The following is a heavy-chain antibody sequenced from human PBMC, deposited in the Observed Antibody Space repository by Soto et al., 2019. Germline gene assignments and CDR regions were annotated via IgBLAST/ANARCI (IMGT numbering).Heavy chain of an antibody. CDR1: GDSVSTNSGA. Sequence: PSQTLSLTCAISGDSVSTNSGAWNWIRQSPSRGLEWLGRTFYRSRWYSDYADSVKGRININSDTSKNQFSLQLSSVTPEDTAVYYCARAGSTMYRLHPHFDYWGQGTLVTV. CDR2: TFYRSRWYS. J-gene: IGHJ4*02. CDR3: ARAGSTMYRLHPHFDY. D-gene: IGHD3-9*01. V-gene: IGHV6-1*01.